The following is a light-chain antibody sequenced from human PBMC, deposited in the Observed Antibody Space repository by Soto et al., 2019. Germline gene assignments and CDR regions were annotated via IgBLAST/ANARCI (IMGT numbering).Light chain of an antibody. CDR2: EVV. V-gene: IGLV2-8*01. Sequence: QSVLTQPPSASGSPGQSVTISCTGTKSDIGVYDFVSWYQHHPGKAPRLIIYEVVQRPSGVPDRFSGSKSGNTASLTVSGLQAADEADYYCNSYTSSTAYVFGTGTKVTVL. CDR1: KSDIGVYDF. CDR3: NSYTSSTAYV. J-gene: IGLJ1*01.